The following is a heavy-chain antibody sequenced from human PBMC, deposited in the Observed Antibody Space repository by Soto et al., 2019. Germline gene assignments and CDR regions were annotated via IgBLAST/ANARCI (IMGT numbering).Heavy chain of an antibody. D-gene: IGHD6-19*01. CDR1: GGTFSSYA. V-gene: IGHV1-69*01. J-gene: IGHJ6*02. Sequence: QVQLVQSGAEVKKPGSSVKVSCKASGGTFSSYAISWVRQAPGQGLEGMGGIIPIFGTANYAQKFQGRVTITADESTSTAYMELSSLRSEDTAVYYCARGQGIAVAGTGAYYYYGMDVWGQGTTVTVSS. CDR3: ARGQGIAVAGTGAYYYYGMDV. CDR2: IIPIFGTA.